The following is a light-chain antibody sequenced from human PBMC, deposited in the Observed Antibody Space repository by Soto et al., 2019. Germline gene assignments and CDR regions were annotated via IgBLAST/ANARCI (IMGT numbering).Light chain of an antibody. CDR1: QSISRW. J-gene: IGKJ1*01. CDR3: QQSNDYLTWT. CDR2: DAS. Sequence: DIQMTQSPSTLSASVGDRVTITCRASQSISRWLAWFQQKPGKAPRILIFDASTLERGVPSRFSGSGSGTEFTLTISSLQPDDFATYYCQQSNDYLTWTFGQGTKVEIK. V-gene: IGKV1-5*01.